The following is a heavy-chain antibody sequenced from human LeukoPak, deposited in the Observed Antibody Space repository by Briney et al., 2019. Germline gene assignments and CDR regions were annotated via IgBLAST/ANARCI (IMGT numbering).Heavy chain of an antibody. Sequence: ASVKVSCKASGYTFTDYYIHWVRQAPGQGLEWMGWISAYNGNANYAQKLQGRVTMTTDTSTSTAYMELRSLRSDDTAVYYCARDFYYYDSSGYYCDYWGQGTLVTVS. CDR1: GYTFTDYY. CDR3: ARDFYYYDSSGYYCDY. V-gene: IGHV1-18*04. CDR2: ISAYNGNA. D-gene: IGHD3-22*01. J-gene: IGHJ4*02.